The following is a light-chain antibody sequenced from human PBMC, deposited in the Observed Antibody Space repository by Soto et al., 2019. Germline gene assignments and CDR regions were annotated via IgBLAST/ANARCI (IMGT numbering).Light chain of an antibody. CDR3: QQYGSSLWT. V-gene: IGKV3-20*01. CDR1: QSVSSTY. Sequence: EIVLTQSPGTLSLSPGERASLSCRASQSVSSTYLAWYQQKPGQAPRLLIYATSTRATGIRDRFSGSGSGTDFTLTISRLEPGDFAVYYCQQYGSSLWTFGQGTKVEIK. CDR2: ATS. J-gene: IGKJ1*01.